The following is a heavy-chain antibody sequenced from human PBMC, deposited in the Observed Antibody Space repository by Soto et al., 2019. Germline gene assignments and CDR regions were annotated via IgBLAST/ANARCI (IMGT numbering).Heavy chain of an antibody. V-gene: IGHV4-59*01. D-gene: IGHD6-13*01. J-gene: IGHJ5*02. CDR1: GGSISSYY. CDR3: ARWVAAATNWFDP. Sequence: PSETLSLTCTVSGGSISSYYWSWIRQPPGKGLEWIGYIYYSGSTNYNPSLKSRVTISVDTSKNQFSLKLSSVTAADTAVYYCARWVAAATNWFDPWGQGTLVTVSS. CDR2: IYYSGST.